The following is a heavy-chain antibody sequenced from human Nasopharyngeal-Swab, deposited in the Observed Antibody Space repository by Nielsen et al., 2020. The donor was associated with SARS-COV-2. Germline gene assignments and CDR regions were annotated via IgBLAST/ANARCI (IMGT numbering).Heavy chain of an antibody. Sequence: GESLKTSCTASGYSFTTYWIAWVRQLPGEGLEWMGILHPGDSNARYSPSFQGQVTISADKSINTTHLQWRSLKASDTANYYFARQGRELSTPICNYYYYGMAVWGQGTTVTVSS. J-gene: IGHJ6*02. D-gene: IGHD5-24*01. V-gene: IGHV5-51*01. CDR1: GYSFTTYW. CDR2: LHPGDSNA. CDR3: ARQGRELSTPICNYYYYGMAV.